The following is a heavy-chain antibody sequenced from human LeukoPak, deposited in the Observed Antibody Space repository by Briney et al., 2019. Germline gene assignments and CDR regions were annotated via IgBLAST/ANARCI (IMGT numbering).Heavy chain of an antibody. CDR2: MNPDSGNT. Sequence: ASVKVSCKASGYTFTSYDINWVRQATGQGLEWMGWMNPDSGNTGYAQNFQGRVTMTRNTSISTAYMELSSLRSEDTAVYYCARGVDIVATIKSRDYYYYMDVWGKGTTVTISS. V-gene: IGHV1-8*01. CDR3: ARGVDIVATIKSRDYYYYMDV. CDR1: GYTFTSYD. J-gene: IGHJ6*03. D-gene: IGHD5-12*01.